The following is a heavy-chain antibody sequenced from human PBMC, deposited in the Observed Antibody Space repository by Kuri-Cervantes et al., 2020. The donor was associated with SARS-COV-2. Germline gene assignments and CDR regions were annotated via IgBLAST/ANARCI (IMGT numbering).Heavy chain of an antibody. CDR1: GYTFTSYG. Sequence: ASVKVSCKTSGYTFTSYGISWVRQAPGQGLEWMGWISIKQGDTNYAQKFQGSVTMTTDTSTSTAYMELRSLRSDDTAVYYCARVCGGDCADNYYYYYGMDVWGQGTTVTVSS. V-gene: IGHV1-18*04. CDR2: ISIKQGDT. J-gene: IGHJ6*02. CDR3: ARVCGGDCADNYYYYYGMDV. D-gene: IGHD2-21*02.